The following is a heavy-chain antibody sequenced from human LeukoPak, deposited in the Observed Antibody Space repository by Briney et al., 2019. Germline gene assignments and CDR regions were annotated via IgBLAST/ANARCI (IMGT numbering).Heavy chain of an antibody. D-gene: IGHD3-10*01. V-gene: IGHV3-74*01. J-gene: IGHJ4*02. CDR1: GFTFSTDW. CDR3: ARARYSITMVRGASDY. CDR2: ISSDGSIT. Sequence: GGSLRLSCAASGFTFSTDWMHWVRQAPGKGLVWVSRISSDGSITSYADSVKGRFTISRDNAKDTLYLQMNSLRAEDTAVYYCARARYSITMVRGASDYWGQGTLVTVSS.